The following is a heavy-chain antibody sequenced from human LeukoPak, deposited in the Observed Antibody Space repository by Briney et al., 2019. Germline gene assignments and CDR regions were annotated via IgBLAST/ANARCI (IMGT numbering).Heavy chain of an antibody. D-gene: IGHD3-22*01. CDR3: AREISGYSDY. V-gene: IGHV1-2*02. Sequence: ASVKVSRKASGYTFTGYYMHWVRQAPGQGLEWMGWINANSGDTKYAQKCQGRVTMTRDTSISTAYMELSRLRSDDTAMYYCAREISGYSDYWGQGTLVTVSS. CDR1: GYTFTGYY. J-gene: IGHJ4*02. CDR2: INANSGDT.